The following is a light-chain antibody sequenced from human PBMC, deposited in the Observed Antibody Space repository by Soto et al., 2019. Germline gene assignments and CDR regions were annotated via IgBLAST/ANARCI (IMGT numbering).Light chain of an antibody. Sequence: QSALTQPPSVSEAPRQRVTISCSGSSSNIGINAVNWYQQLPGTAPKLLIYNNDQRPSGVPNRFSGSKSGTTASLAISGLRSEDEADYYCAAWDDSLIGFWVFGGGTKLTVL. CDR3: AAWDDSLIGFWV. J-gene: IGLJ3*02. CDR2: NND. V-gene: IGLV1-36*01. CDR1: SSNIGINA.